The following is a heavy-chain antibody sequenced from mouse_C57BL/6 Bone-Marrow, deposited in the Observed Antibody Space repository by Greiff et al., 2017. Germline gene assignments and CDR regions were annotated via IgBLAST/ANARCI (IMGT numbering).Heavy chain of an antibody. CDR3: ARAQYYGSFYGYFDV. J-gene: IGHJ1*03. CDR1: GYTFTDYY. Sequence: EVKLEESGPVLVKPGASVKMSCKASGYTFTDYYMNWVKQSHGKSLEWIGVINPYNGGTSYNQKFKGKATLTVDKSSSTAYMELNSLTSEDSAVYYCARAQYYGSFYGYFDVGGTGTTVTVSS. V-gene: IGHV1-19*01. D-gene: IGHD1-1*01. CDR2: INPYNGGT.